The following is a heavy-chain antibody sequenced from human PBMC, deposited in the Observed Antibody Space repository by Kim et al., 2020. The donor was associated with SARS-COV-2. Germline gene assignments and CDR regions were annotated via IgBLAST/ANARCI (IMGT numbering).Heavy chain of an antibody. CDR3: APIDYYDSSGSPGDY. CDR1: GFTFSSYA. CDR2: ISGSGGST. Sequence: GGSLRLSCAASGFTFSSYAMSWVRQAPGKGLEWVSAISGSGGSTYYADSVKGRFTISRDNSKNTLYLQMNSLRAEDTAVYYCAPIDYYDSSGSPGDYWGQGTLVTVSS. J-gene: IGHJ4*02. D-gene: IGHD3-22*01. V-gene: IGHV3-23*01.